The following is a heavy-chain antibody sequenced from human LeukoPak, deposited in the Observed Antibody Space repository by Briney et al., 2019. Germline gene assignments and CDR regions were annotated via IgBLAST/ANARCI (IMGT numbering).Heavy chain of an antibody. CDR1: GFTFSSYA. D-gene: IGHD6-19*01. V-gene: IGHV3-30-3*01. CDR2: ISYDGSNK. CDR3: ARDLYSSGWYYYYGMDV. J-gene: IGHJ6*02. Sequence: PGGSLRLSCAASGFTFSSYAMHWVRQAPGKGLEWVAVISYDGSNKYYADSVKGRFTISRDNSKNTLYLQMNSLRAEDTAVYYCARDLYSSGWYYYYGMDVWGQGTTVTVSS.